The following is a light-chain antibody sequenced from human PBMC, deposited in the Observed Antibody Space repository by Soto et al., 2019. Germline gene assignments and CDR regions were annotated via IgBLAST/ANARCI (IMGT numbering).Light chain of an antibody. Sequence: DIVMTQSPDSLAVSLGERATINCKSSQSVLYSSNNANYVAWYQQKPGQPPKLLLYWASTRASGVPDRFSGNRSGTNYSLIISSLQAEDVEGYSCQQYYATPVTFGPGTKVDI. CDR1: QSVLYSSNNANY. V-gene: IGKV4-1*01. CDR3: QQYYATPVT. CDR2: WAS. J-gene: IGKJ3*01.